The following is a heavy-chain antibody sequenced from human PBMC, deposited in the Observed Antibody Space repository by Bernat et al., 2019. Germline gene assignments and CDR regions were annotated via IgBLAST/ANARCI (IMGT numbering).Heavy chain of an antibody. D-gene: IGHD6-19*01. V-gene: IGHV3-48*03. CDR3: ARDSGGWVYFDY. J-gene: IGHJ4*02. Sequence: EVQLVESGGGLVQPGGSLRLSCAASGFTFSSYEMNWVRQAPGKGLEVVSYISSSCSTIEYAESVKGRFTISRDNAKNSLYMQMNSLRAEDTAVYYCARDSGGWVYFDYWGQGTLVTVSS. CDR2: ISSSCSTI. CDR1: GFTFSSYE.